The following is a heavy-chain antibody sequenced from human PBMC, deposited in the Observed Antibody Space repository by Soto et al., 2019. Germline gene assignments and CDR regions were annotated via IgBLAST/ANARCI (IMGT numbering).Heavy chain of an antibody. CDR1: GGTFSSYA. CDR3: ARDHIVVVVAATRNYYYGMDV. CDR2: IIPIFGTA. D-gene: IGHD2-15*01. Sequence: GASVKVSCKASGGTFSSYAISWVRQAPGQGLEWMGGIIPIFGTANYAQKFQGRVTITADESTSTAYMELSSLRSEDTAVYYCARDHIVVVVAATRNYYYGMDVWGQGTTVTVSS. V-gene: IGHV1-69*13. J-gene: IGHJ6*02.